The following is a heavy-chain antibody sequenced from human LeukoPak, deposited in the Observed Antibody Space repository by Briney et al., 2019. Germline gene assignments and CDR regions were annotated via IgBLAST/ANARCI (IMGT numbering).Heavy chain of an antibody. Sequence: ASVKVSCKASGYTFTSYAMHWVRQAPGQRLEWMGWINAGNGNTKYSQKFQGRVTITRDTSASTAYMELSSLRSEDTAVYYCARDYDILTGPTGYWGQGTLVTVSS. J-gene: IGHJ4*02. CDR1: GYTFTSYA. CDR3: ARDYDILTGPTGY. D-gene: IGHD3-9*01. V-gene: IGHV1-3*01. CDR2: INAGNGNT.